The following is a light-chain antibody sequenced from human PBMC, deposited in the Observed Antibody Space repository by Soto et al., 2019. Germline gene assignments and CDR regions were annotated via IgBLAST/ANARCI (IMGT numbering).Light chain of an antibody. CDR2: AAS. V-gene: IGKV1-39*01. CDR1: RSIRTY. CDR3: QQTYNSPRFT. J-gene: IGKJ3*01. Sequence: DIQMTQSPSSLSASVGDRVTITCRASRSIRTYLNWYQVKPGKAPKRLIYAASTLNTGTPSRFSASESGTDLTLPIISLQPEDFATYFCQQTYNSPRFTFVRGT.